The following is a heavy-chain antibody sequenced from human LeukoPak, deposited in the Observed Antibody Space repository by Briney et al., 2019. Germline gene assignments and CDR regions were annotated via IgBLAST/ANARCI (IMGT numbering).Heavy chain of an antibody. J-gene: IGHJ5*02. CDR2: MNPNSGNT. V-gene: IGHV1-8*01. D-gene: IGHD6-13*01. Sequence: ASVKVSCKASGYTFTSYDINWVRQATGQGLEWMGWMNPNSGNTGYAQKFQGRVTMTTDTSTSTAYMELRSLRSDDTAVYYCARGRGAAAVYNWFDPWGQGTLVTVSS. CDR3: ARGRGAAAVYNWFDP. CDR1: GYTFTSYD.